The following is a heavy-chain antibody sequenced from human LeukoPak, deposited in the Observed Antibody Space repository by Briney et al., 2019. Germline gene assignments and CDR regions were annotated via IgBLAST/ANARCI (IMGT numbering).Heavy chain of an antibody. Sequence: ASVKVSCKASGYTFTGYYMHWVRQAPGQGLEWMGWINPNSGGTNYAQKFQGRVTMTRDTSISTAYMELSRLRSDDTAVYYCARDLEWLVRGYFQHWGHGTLVTVSS. J-gene: IGHJ1*01. D-gene: IGHD6-19*01. CDR2: INPNSGGT. CDR3: ARDLEWLVRGYFQH. CDR1: GYTFTGYY. V-gene: IGHV1-2*02.